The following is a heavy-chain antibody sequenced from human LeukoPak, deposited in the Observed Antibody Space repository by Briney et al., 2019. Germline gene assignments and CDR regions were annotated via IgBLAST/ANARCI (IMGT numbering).Heavy chain of an antibody. D-gene: IGHD3-22*01. J-gene: IGHJ4*02. Sequence: SQTLSLTCAISGDSDSSNNAAWNWIRQSPSRGLEWLGRTYYRSKWYNDYAVSVKSRITINPDTSKNQFSLQLNSVTPEDTAVYYCASGGSSGYYYEYYFDYWGQGTLVTVSS. CDR1: GDSDSSNNAA. CDR2: TYYRSKWYN. V-gene: IGHV6-1*01. CDR3: ASGGSSGYYYEYYFDY.